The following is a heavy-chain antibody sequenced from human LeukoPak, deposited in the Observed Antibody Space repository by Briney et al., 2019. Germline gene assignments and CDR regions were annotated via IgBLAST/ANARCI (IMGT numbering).Heavy chain of an antibody. J-gene: IGHJ4*02. D-gene: IGHD3-22*01. CDR3: TRSHYYDSSGYPTLIDY. CDR1: GFTFSGSA. CDR2: IRSKANSYAT. V-gene: IGHV3-73*01. Sequence: GGSLRLPCAASGFTFSGSAMHWVRQASGKGLEWVGRIRSKANSYATAYAASVKGRFTISRDDSKNTAYLQMNSLKTEDTAVYYCTRSHYYDSSGYPTLIDYWGQGTLVTVSS.